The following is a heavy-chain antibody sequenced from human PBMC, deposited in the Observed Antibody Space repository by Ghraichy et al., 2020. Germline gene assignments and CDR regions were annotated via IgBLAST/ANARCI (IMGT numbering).Heavy chain of an antibody. V-gene: IGHV3-48*01. Sequence: GGSLRLSCAASGFTLSSYSINWVRQAPGKGLEWISYITSSGKFKSYAESVKGRFTVSRDNAKNTLYLQMNSLRGEDTAVYYCARASAVVRYYYYAAMDVWGQGTTVTVSS. CDR1: GFTLSSYS. CDR3: ARASAVVRYYYYAAMDV. CDR2: ITSSGKFK. J-gene: IGHJ6*02. D-gene: IGHD4-23*01.